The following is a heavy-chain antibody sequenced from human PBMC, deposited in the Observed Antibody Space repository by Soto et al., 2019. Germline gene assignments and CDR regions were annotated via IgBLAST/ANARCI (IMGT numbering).Heavy chain of an antibody. CDR1: RFTFTRSP. V-gene: IGHV3-23*01. D-gene: IGHD4-17*01. CDR3: VKRGTVTTDYYGMDV. J-gene: IGHJ6*02. CDR2: ISGSGGGT. Sequence: QLLESGGGLVQPGGSLRLSCAASRFTFTRSPMSWVRQAPVRGLEWVSAISGSGGGTYYADSVRGRFTISRDNSKNTLYLQMNSLRDEDTAIYYCVKRGTVTTDYYGMDVWGQGTTVTVSS.